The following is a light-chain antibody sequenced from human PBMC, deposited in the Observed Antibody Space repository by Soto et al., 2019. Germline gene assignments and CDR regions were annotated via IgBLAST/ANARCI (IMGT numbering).Light chain of an antibody. CDR2: DVS. CDR1: QSLGPNF. J-gene: IGKJ4*01. CDR3: RQFSESPS. V-gene: IGKV3D-20*01. Sequence: EVVLTQSPATLSLSPGARVTLSCGASQSLGPNFLAWYQQKPGLSPRLLILDVSTRAAGIPDRFRGRGSGTDFTLTISRLEPDDFAVYYCRQFSESPSFGGGTKVEMK.